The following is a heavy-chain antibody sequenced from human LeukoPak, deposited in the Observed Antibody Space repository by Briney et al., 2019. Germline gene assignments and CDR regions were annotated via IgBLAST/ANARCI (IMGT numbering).Heavy chain of an antibody. Sequence: PGGSLRLSCAASGITFDDYAMHWDRQAPGKGLEWVSGISWNSKTIGYADSVKGRFTISRDNAKNSLYLQMNSLRAEDTALYYCARSFYQLLTAYFDYWGQGTLVTVSS. CDR1: GITFDDYA. J-gene: IGHJ4*02. CDR3: ARSFYQLLTAYFDY. D-gene: IGHD2-2*01. V-gene: IGHV3-9*01. CDR2: ISWNSKTI.